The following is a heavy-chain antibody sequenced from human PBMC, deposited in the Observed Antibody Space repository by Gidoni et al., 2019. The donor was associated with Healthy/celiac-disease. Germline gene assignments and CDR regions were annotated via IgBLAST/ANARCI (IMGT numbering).Heavy chain of an antibody. CDR1: GGSFSGYY. Sequence: QVQLQQWGAGLLKPSETLSLTCAVYGGSFSGYYWSWIRQPPGKGLEWIGEINHSGSTNYNPSLKSRVTISVDTSKNQFSLKLSSVTAADTAVYYCARLAEGFFFDYWGQGTLVTVSS. CDR3: ARLAEGFFFDY. V-gene: IGHV4-34*01. CDR2: INHSGST. J-gene: IGHJ4*02. D-gene: IGHD3-3*01.